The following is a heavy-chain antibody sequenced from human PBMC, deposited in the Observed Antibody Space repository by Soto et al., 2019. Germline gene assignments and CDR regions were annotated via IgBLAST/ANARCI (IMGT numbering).Heavy chain of an antibody. D-gene: IGHD6-19*01. J-gene: IGHJ4*01. CDR1: GFAFSYYG. CDR3: AKEIAVAGDLDY. CDR2: ISSDGMTK. Sequence: GGSLRLSCVASGFAFSYYGIHWVRQAPGKGLEWVGVISSDGMTKYYADSVKGRFTISRDNSKNTLFLQMDSLRPEDTAVYYCAKEIAVAGDLDYWGHGTLVTVSS. V-gene: IGHV3-30*18.